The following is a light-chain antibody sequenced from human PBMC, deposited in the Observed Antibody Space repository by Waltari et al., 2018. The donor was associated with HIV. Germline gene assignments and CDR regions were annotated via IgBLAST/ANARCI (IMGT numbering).Light chain of an antibody. J-gene: IGLJ7*01. CDR3: QVWDTDKGHPV. V-gene: IGLV3-21*02. CDR2: RDN. Sequence: HVPTQTPSVSVAPGQTASIPRGGETPAGLSTHWYHQRPGQAPVLVIYRDNDRPSGIPERFSGFNSGKTATLSITRVEAGDEADYYCQVWDTDKGHPVFGGGTHLTVL. CDR1: TPAGLS.